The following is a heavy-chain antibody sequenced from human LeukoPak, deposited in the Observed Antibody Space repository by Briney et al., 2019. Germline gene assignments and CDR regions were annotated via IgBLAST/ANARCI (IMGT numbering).Heavy chain of an antibody. CDR2: IDRDGSRI. CDR3: ATVGHDSVDY. CDR1: GFTFSSYW. V-gene: IGHV3-74*01. Sequence: GGSLRLSCAVSGFTFSSYWMHWVRQAPGKGLVWVSRIDRDGSRINYADSVKGRFTISRDNGKNTLFLQMNSLRAEDAAVYYCATVGHDSVDYWGQGTLVTVSS. J-gene: IGHJ4*02. D-gene: IGHD3-22*01.